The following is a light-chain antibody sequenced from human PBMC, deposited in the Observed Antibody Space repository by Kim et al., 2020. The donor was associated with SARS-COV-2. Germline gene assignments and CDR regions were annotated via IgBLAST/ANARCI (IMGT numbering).Light chain of an antibody. V-gene: IGLV3-1*01. CDR2: QNR. Sequence: SYELTQPPSVSVSPGQTASITCSGDNLGDKFVCWFQEKSGQSPVLVIYQNRKRPSGIPERFSGSNSGDTATLTISGTQAMDEAHYYCQAWDRNVVIFGGG. CDR3: QAWDRNVVI. CDR1: NLGDKF. J-gene: IGLJ2*01.